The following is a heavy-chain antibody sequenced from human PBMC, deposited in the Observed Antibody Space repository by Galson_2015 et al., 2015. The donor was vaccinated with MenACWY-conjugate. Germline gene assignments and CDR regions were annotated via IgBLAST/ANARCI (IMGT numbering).Heavy chain of an antibody. Sequence: SLRLSCAASGFIFSSYAMSWVRQAPGKGLEWVSAMSGRGGSRNYADSVKGRFTLSRDNSKNTLYLQMNSLRAEDTAVYYCAKTDGSRTNCREPNWYFDLWGRGTLVTVSS. D-gene: IGHD2-2*01. V-gene: IGHV3-23*01. CDR1: GFIFSSYA. CDR2: MSGRGGSR. CDR3: AKTDGSRTNCREPNWYFDL. J-gene: IGHJ2*01.